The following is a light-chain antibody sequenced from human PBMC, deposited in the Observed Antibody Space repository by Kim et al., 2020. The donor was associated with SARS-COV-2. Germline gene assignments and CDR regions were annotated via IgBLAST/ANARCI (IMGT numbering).Light chain of an antibody. CDR3: QQYEKFLLS. J-gene: IGKJ4*01. V-gene: IGKV1-33*01. CDR2: DAS. CDR1: QDIGTY. Sequence: DIQMTQSPSSLSASVGDRVTITCRASQDIGTYVNWYQQKPGKAPELLIHDASNLKTGVPSRFSGSGSGTVFTFSISNLQPDDVATYYCQQYEKFLLSFGGGTKVDIK.